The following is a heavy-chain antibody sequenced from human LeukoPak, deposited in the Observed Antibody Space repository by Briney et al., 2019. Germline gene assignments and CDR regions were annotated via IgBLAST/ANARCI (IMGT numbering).Heavy chain of an antibody. D-gene: IGHD6-19*01. Sequence: GGSLTLSCAVSGFTVSSNYMNWVHQAPGQGLERTSVIYSGGSTYYADSVKGRFTISRDNSKNTLYLQMNSLRAEDTAVYYCAKCSNSSGWYYFDYWGQGTLVTVSS. J-gene: IGHJ4*02. CDR1: GFTVSSNY. V-gene: IGHV3-66*01. CDR2: IYSGGST. CDR3: AKCSNSSGWYYFDY.